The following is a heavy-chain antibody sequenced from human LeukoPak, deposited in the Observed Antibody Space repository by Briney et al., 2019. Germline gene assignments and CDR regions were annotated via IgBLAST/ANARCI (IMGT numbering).Heavy chain of an antibody. CDR1: GFTFSSYW. D-gene: IGHD3-3*01. Sequence: PGGSLRLSCAASGFTFSSYWMHWVRQAPGKGLVWVSRINSDVTNTNYADSVKGRFTISRDNAKNTLYLQMNSLRAEDTAVYFCVRGGVDYWGQGTPVTVSS. J-gene: IGHJ4*02. V-gene: IGHV3-74*01. CDR3: VRGGVDY. CDR2: INSDVTNT.